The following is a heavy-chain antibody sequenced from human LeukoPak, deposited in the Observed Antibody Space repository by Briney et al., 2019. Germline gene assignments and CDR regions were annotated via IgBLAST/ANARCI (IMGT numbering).Heavy chain of an antibody. CDR3: AREALDMYYFDY. CDR2: IYSGGNT. V-gene: IGHV3-66*01. J-gene: IGHJ4*02. D-gene: IGHD3-3*02. CDR1: GGSIGSYY. Sequence: LTCTVSGGSIGSYYWSWIRQPPGKGLEWVSVIYSGGNTYYADSVKGRFTISRDNSKNTVFLQMNSLRAEDTAIYYCAREALDMYYFDYWGQGTLVTVSS.